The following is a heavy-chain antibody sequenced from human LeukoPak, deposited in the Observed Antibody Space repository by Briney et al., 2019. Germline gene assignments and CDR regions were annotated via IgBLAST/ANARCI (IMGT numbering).Heavy chain of an antibody. CDR2: IYSGGST. J-gene: IGHJ4*02. V-gene: IGHV3-66*02. Sequence: GGSLRLSCAASGFTVSSNYMSWVRQAPGKGREGGSVIYSGGSTYYADSVKGRCTISRDNSKDTLYLQMNSLRAEDTAVYYCARDAVPIMVRGVIGTYYFGYWGQETLVTVSS. D-gene: IGHD3-10*01. CDR1: GFTVSSNY. CDR3: ARDAVPIMVRGVIGTYYFGY.